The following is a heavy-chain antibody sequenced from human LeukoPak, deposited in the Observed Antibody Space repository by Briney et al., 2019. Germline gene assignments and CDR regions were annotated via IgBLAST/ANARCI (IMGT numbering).Heavy chain of an antibody. Sequence: GGSLRLSCAASGFTFSTYTMNWVRRAPGKGLEWVSSISSSSYIYYADSVKGRFTISRDNAKNSLYLQMNSLRAEDTAVYYCARKYSGSYSFDYWGQGTLVTVSS. CDR3: ARKYSGSYSFDY. CDR2: ISSSSYI. D-gene: IGHD1-26*01. CDR1: GFTFSTYT. V-gene: IGHV3-21*01. J-gene: IGHJ4*02.